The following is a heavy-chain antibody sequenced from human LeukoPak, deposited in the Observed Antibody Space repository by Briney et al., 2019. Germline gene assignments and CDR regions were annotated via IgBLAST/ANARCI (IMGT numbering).Heavy chain of an antibody. CDR1: GFTFSSYS. J-gene: IGHJ2*01. CDR2: FSSSRSYI. CDR3: ARDLPDEVPSFDL. Sequence: KPGGSLRLSCAASGFTFSSYSMNWVRQAAGKGLEWVSSFSSSRSYIYYVDSVKGRFTISRDNAKNSLYLQMNSLRAEDTAVYYCARDLPDEVPSFDLWGRGTLVTVSS. V-gene: IGHV3-21*01. D-gene: IGHD1-1*01.